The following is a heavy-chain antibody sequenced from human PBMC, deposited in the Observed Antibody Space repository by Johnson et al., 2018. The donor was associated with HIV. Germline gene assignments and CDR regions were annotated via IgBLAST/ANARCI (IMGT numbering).Heavy chain of an antibody. CDR2: IKEDEGEK. CDR3: ARDPGYSSFDI. D-gene: IGHD6-13*01. CDR1: GFSFNSYW. J-gene: IGHJ3*02. Sequence: VQLVESGGGLVQPGGSLRLSCAASGFSFNSYWMSWVRQVPGQGLEFVANIKEDEGEKSYVESVKGRFTISRDNANNLMYLQMSSLRAEDTAVYYCARDPGYSSFDIWGQGAMVIVSS. V-gene: IGHV3-7*05.